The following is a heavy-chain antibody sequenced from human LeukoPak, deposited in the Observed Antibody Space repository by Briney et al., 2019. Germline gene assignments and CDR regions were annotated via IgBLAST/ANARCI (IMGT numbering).Heavy chain of an antibody. CDR3: ARSNYDILTGHFDY. Sequence: SETLSLTCTVSGGSIRGYSWTWIRQPPGQGLEWIGYFHNGRTTSYNPSLTGRVIISVDTAMDQISLKLNSVTAADTAVYYCARSNYDILTGHFDYWGQGTLVTVPS. CDR1: GGSIRGYS. V-gene: IGHV4-59*01. CDR2: FHNGRTT. D-gene: IGHD3-9*01. J-gene: IGHJ4*02.